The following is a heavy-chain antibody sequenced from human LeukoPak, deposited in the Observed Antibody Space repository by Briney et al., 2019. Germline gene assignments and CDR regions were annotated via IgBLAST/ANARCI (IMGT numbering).Heavy chain of an antibody. V-gene: IGHV4-59*08. D-gene: IGHD1-26*01. CDR1: GGSISSYY. Sequence: SETLSLTCTVSGGSISSYYWSWIRQPPGKGLEWIGYIYYSGSTNYNPSLKSRVTISVDTSKNQFSLKLSSVTAADTAVYYCARRGGSPLGAFDIWGQGTMVTVSS. CDR3: ARRGGSPLGAFDI. J-gene: IGHJ3*02. CDR2: IYYSGST.